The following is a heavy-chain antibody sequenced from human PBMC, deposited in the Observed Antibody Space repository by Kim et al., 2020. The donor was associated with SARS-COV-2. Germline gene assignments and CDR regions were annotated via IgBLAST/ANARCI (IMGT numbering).Heavy chain of an antibody. CDR2: RYYSGST. J-gene: IGHJ4*02. V-gene: IGHV4-39*02. CDR1: GGSISSGSYY. Sequence: SETLSLTCTVSGGSISSGSYYWGWSRQPPGKGLEWIGSRYYSGSTYYNPSLKSRVTISADTSKNQFSLELNSVTAADTAVYYCTRDRGDAVVDHWGQGTLVTVSS. CDR3: TRDRGDAVVDH. D-gene: IGHD2-15*01.